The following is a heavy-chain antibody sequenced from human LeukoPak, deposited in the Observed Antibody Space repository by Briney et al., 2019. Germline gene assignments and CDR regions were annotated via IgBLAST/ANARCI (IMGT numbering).Heavy chain of an antibody. V-gene: IGHV3-21*01. CDR1: GFTFSSYS. CDR2: ISSSSSYI. Sequence: GGSLRLSCAASGFTFSSYSMNWVRQAPGKGLEWVSSISSSSSYIYYADSVKGRFTISRDNAKNSLYLQMNSLRAEDTAVYYCARDSQQWLPKPYVGNWFDPWGQGTLVTVSS. J-gene: IGHJ5*02. CDR3: ARDSQQWLPKPYVGNWFDP. D-gene: IGHD6-19*01.